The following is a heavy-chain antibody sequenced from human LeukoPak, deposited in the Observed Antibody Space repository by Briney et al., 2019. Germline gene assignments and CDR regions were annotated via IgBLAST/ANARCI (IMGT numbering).Heavy chain of an antibody. V-gene: IGHV3-21*01. CDR2: ISSSSSLI. D-gene: IGHD2-15*01. J-gene: IGHJ4*02. Sequence: GGSLRLSCAAYWFRFSRHNGNWVRQAPGKGLEWVSFISSSSSLISYADSVKGRFTISRDNAKNSLYLQMNSLRAEDTAVYYCARDLSGGGDCDHWGQGTLVTVSS. CDR1: WFRFSRHN. CDR3: ARDLSGGGDCDH.